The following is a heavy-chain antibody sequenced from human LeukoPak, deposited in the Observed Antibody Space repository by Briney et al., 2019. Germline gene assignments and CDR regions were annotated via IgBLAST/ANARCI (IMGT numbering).Heavy chain of an antibody. V-gene: IGHV3-48*03. CDR2: ISSSGSPI. J-gene: IGHJ3*02. Sequence: GGSLRLSCAASGFTFSSYEMNWVRQAPGKGLEWVSYISSSGSPIYYADSVKGRFTISRDNAKNSVYLQMNSLRAEDTAVYHCAREDADDAFDIWGQGTKVTVSS. CDR1: GFTFSSYE. CDR3: AREDADDAFDI.